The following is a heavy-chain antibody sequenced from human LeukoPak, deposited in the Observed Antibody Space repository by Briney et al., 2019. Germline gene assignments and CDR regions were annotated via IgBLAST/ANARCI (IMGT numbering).Heavy chain of an antibody. V-gene: IGHV4-59*01. CDR1: GGSISSYY. CDR3: ARGRAAAGLYYYYYYGMDV. Sequence: SETLSLTCTVSGGSISSYYWSWIRQPPGKGLEWIGYIYYSGSANYNPSLKSRVTISVDTSKNQFSLKLSSVTAADTAVYYCARGRAAAGLYYYYYYGMDVWGQGTTVTVSS. CDR2: IYYSGSA. J-gene: IGHJ6*02. D-gene: IGHD6-13*01.